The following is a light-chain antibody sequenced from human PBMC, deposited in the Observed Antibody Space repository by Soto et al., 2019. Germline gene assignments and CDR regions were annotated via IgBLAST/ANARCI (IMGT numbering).Light chain of an antibody. CDR1: QSVRSN. V-gene: IGKV3-15*01. J-gene: IGKJ2*01. Sequence: EIVMTQSPATLSVSTGGRATLSCRASQSVRSNLAWYQQKPGQAPRLLIYGASTRATGIPARFRGSGSVTEFTLTISSLQSEDFAVYYCQHYNNWPPVTFGQVTKLEIK. CDR2: GAS. CDR3: QHYNNWPPVT.